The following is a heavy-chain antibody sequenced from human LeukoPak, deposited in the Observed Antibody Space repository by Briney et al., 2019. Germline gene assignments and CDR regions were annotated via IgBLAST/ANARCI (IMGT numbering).Heavy chain of an antibody. V-gene: IGHV3-48*03. CDR1: GFTFSSYE. J-gene: IGHJ4*02. CDR2: ISSSGSTI. D-gene: IGHD6-19*01. Sequence: PGGSLRLSCAASGFTFSSYEMNWIRQAPGKGLEWVSYISSSGSTIYYADSVKGRFTISRDNAKNSLYLQMNSLRAEDTALYYCARGARGSGWYFDSWGQGTLVTVSS. CDR3: ARGARGSGWYFDS.